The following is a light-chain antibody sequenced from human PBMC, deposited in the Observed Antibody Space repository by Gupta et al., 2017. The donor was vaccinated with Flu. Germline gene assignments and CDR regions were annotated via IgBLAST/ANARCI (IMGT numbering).Light chain of an antibody. Sequence: SSDVGGYDSVSWYQHHPGNAPKLNIYCVTNRPSGVSDRFSAPKSGNTASLTISGLQAEDEADYYCSSYTSSTTYVFGPGTKVTVL. CDR1: SSDVGGYDS. CDR2: CVT. V-gene: IGLV2-14*03. CDR3: SSYTSSTTYV. J-gene: IGLJ1*01.